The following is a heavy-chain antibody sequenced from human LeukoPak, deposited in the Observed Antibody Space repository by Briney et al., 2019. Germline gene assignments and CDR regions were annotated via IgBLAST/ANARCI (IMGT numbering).Heavy chain of an antibody. D-gene: IGHD6-19*01. CDR1: GASISGSHW. CDR2: IHQSGGT. CDR3: ARGGTTVAGTFWFDP. Sequence: SETLSLTCAVSGASISGSHWWIWVRQPPGQGLEWIGEIHQSGGTNYNPSLKTRVTMSIDKSKNQFSLKLSSVTAADTAMYYCARGGTTVAGTFWFDPWGQGTLVTVSS. J-gene: IGHJ5*02. V-gene: IGHV4-4*02.